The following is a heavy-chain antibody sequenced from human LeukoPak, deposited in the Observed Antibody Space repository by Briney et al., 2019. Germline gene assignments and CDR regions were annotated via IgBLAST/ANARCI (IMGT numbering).Heavy chain of an antibody. Sequence: PGRSLRLSCAASGFTFDDYAMHWVRQAPGKGLGWVSGISWNSGSIGYADSVKGRFTISRDNAKNSLYLQMNSLRAEDTALYYCAKAGAVAGTGGAFDYWGQGTLVTVSS. CDR2: ISWNSGSI. D-gene: IGHD6-19*01. CDR3: AKAGAVAGTGGAFDY. CDR1: GFTFDDYA. J-gene: IGHJ4*02. V-gene: IGHV3-9*01.